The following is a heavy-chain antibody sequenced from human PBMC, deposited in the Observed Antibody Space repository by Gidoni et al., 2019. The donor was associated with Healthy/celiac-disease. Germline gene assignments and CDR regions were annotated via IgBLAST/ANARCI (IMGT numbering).Heavy chain of an antibody. CDR2: IKSKTDGGTT. Sequence: EVQLVESGGGLVKPGGSLRLSCAASGFTFSNDWMNWVRQAPGKGLEWVGRIKSKTDGGTTDYAAPVKGRFTISRDDSKNTLYLQMNSLKTEDTAVYYCTTEVIVVVPAAIEDDYWGQGTLVTVSS. CDR1: GFTFSNDW. D-gene: IGHD2-2*01. V-gene: IGHV3-15*07. CDR3: TTEVIVVVPAAIEDDY. J-gene: IGHJ4*02.